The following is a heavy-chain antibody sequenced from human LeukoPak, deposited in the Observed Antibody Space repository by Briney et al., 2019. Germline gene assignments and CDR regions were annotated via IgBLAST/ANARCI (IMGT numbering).Heavy chain of an antibody. Sequence: SETLSLTCTVSGGSISGYYWSWIRQPAGMGLEWIGRICTSGSTHYSPSLKSRVTLSEDTSRNLFSLKLSSVAAADTAVYCCAREGQQRPFDYWGRGTLVTVSS. D-gene: IGHD6-25*01. CDR2: ICTSGST. V-gene: IGHV4-4*07. CDR1: GGSISGYY. CDR3: AREGQQRPFDY. J-gene: IGHJ4*01.